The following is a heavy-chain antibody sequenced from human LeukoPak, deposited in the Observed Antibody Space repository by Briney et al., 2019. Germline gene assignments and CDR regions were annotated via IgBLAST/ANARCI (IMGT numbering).Heavy chain of an antibody. J-gene: IGHJ4*02. V-gene: IGHV4-59*01. D-gene: IGHD3-22*01. CDR3: ARGSWYYDSSGYPY. CDR1: GGSISSYY. CDR2: IYYSGST. Sequence: SETLSLTCTVSGGSISSYYWSWIQQPPGKGLEWIGYIYYSGSTDYNPSLKSRVTISVDTSKNQFSLKLSSVTAADTAVYYCARGSWYYDSSGYPYWGQGTLVTVSS.